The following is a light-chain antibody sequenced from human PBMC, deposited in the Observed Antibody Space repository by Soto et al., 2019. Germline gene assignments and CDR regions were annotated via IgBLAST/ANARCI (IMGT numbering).Light chain of an antibody. V-gene: IGKV3-11*01. Sequence: EIVLTQSPATLSLSPGERATLSCRASRTVSSYLAWYQQKPGQAPRLLIYDASNRATGIPARFSGSGSGTDFTLTISSLEPEDSAVYYCQQRSVWLTFGGGTKVETK. CDR1: RTVSSY. CDR2: DAS. CDR3: QQRSVWLT. J-gene: IGKJ4*01.